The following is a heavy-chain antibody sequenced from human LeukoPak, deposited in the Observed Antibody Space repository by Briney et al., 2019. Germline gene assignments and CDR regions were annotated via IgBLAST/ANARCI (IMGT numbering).Heavy chain of an antibody. CDR3: ARRGDGGRSFDY. D-gene: IGHD4-23*01. J-gene: IGHJ4*02. V-gene: IGHV1-69*13. CDR2: IIPIFGTA. CDR1: GGTFSSYA. Sequence: SVKDSCKASGGTFSSYAISWVRQAPGQGLEWMGGIIPIFGTANYAQKFQGRVTITADESTSTAYMELSSLRSEDTAVYYCARRGDGGRSFDYWGQGTLVTVSS.